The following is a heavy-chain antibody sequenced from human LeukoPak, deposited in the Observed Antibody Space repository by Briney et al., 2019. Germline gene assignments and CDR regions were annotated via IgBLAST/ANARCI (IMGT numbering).Heavy chain of an antibody. V-gene: IGHV3-11*01. CDR1: GFTFSDYY. CDR3: ARDNFRIGGWYHSSGYYFDY. CDR2: ISSSGSTI. D-gene: IGHD6-19*01. Sequence: PGGSLRLSCAASGFTFSDYYMSWIRQAPGKGLEWVSYISSSGSTIYYADSVKGRFTISRDNAKNSLYLQMNSLRAEDTAVYYCARDNFRIGGWYHSSGYYFDYWGQGTLVTVSS. J-gene: IGHJ4*02.